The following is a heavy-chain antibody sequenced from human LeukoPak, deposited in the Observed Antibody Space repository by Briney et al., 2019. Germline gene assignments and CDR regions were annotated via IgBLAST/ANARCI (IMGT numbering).Heavy chain of an antibody. Sequence: PGGSLRLSCAASGFTFSDYYMSWIRQAPGKGLEWVSYISSSGSTIYYADSVKGRFTISRDNAKNSLYLQMNSLRAEDTAVYYCARVKGRDTAMVNLDYWGQGTLVTVSS. CDR3: ARVKGRDTAMVNLDY. J-gene: IGHJ4*02. CDR1: GFTFSDYY. V-gene: IGHV3-11*04. CDR2: ISSSGSTI. D-gene: IGHD5-18*01.